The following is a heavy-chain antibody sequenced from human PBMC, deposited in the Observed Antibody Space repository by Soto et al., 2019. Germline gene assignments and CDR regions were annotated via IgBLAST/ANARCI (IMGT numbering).Heavy chain of an antibody. Sequence: QVQLVESGGGVVQPGRSLRLSCAASGFTFSRYPMHWVRQAPGKGLEWVAVISYDGSTKYYADSVKGRFTISRDNSKHTLYLQMNSLRTEDTAVYYCARDSLFWFGELLSAYNWFDPWGQGTLVTVSS. CDR2: ISYDGSTK. V-gene: IGHV3-30-3*01. CDR3: ARDSLFWFGELLSAYNWFDP. J-gene: IGHJ5*02. CDR1: GFTFSRYP. D-gene: IGHD3-10*01.